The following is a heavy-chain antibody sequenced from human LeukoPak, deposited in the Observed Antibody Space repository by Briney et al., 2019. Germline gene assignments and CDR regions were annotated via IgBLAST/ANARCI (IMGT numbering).Heavy chain of an antibody. CDR2: ISGGGIAT. V-gene: IGHV3-23*01. CDR3: TTQRVVTAAIDS. Sequence: GGSLRLSCAASGFTFSSYWMSWVRQAPGKGLEWVSSISGGGIATYHADSVKGRFTISRDNSKNTLYLQMNSLRVEDTAIYYCTTQRVVTAAIDSWGQGTLVTVSS. CDR1: GFTFSSYW. J-gene: IGHJ4*02. D-gene: IGHD2-21*02.